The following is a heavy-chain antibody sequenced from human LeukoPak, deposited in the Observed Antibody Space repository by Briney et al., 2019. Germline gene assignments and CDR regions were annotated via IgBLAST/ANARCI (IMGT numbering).Heavy chain of an antibody. V-gene: IGHV1-69*13. Sequence: AASVTVSFKASGGTFSSYAISWVRQAPGQGLEWMGGIIPIFGTANYAQKFQGRVTITADESTSTAYMELSSLRSEDTAVYYCARAPGIFGVVTIYYFDYWGQGTLVTVSS. J-gene: IGHJ4*02. CDR1: GGTFSSYA. D-gene: IGHD3-3*01. CDR2: IIPIFGTA. CDR3: ARAPGIFGVVTIYYFDY.